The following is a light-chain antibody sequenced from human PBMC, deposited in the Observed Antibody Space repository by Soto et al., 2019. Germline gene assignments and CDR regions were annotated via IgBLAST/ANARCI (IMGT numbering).Light chain of an antibody. J-gene: IGKJ3*01. V-gene: IGKV3-20*01. CDR2: GAS. CDR1: QSVSSSY. Sequence: EIVLTQSPGTLSSSPGERATLACRASQSVSSSYLAWYQQKPGQAPRLLIYGASTRATGIPDRFSGSGSGTDFTLTISRLEPEDFAWYSCQQYHNSPRFTFGRGTKVDIK. CDR3: QQYHNSPRFT.